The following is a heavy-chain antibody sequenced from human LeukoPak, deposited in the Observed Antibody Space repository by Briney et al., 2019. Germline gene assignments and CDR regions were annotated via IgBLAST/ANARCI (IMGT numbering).Heavy chain of an antibody. CDR1: RFTFSSYW. V-gene: IGHV3-7*01. J-gene: IGHJ4*02. CDR2: IKTDGSDK. CDR3: ARGNDWAFDY. Sequence: GGSLRLSCAASRFTFSSYWMYWARQAPGKGLEWVADIKTDGSDKYYVDSVKGRFTISRDNAKNSLSLQMNSLRAEDTAVYYCARGNDWAFDYWGQGTLVTVSS. D-gene: IGHD1-1*01.